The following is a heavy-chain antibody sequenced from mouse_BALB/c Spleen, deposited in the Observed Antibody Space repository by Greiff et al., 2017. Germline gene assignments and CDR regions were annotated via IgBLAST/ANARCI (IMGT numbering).Heavy chain of an antibody. J-gene: IGHJ4*01. CDR3: ASAYYGNYAMDY. CDR1: GYTFTDYY. Sequence: VQLQQSGPELVKPGASVKMSCKASGYTFTDYYMDWVKQSHGESFEWIGRVNPYNGGTSYNQKFKGKATLTVDKSSSTAYMELNSLTSEDSAVYYCASAYYGNYAMDYWGQGTSVTVSS. D-gene: IGHD2-10*01. V-gene: IGHV1-19*01. CDR2: VNPYNGGT.